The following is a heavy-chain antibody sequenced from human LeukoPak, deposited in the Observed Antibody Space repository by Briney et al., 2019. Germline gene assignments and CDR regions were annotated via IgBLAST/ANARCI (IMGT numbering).Heavy chain of an antibody. J-gene: IGHJ4*02. V-gene: IGHV4-4*07. D-gene: IGHD3-22*01. CDR2: IYTSGST. CDR1: GGSIRNYF. CDR3: ARESKTYDGSGYYHDY. Sequence: SETLSLTCSVSGGSIRNYFGSWIRQPAGKGLEWIGRIYTSGSTDYNPSLRSRVTMSVDTSTNQFSLKLTSVTAADTAVYYCARESKTYDGSGYYHDYWGQGTLVTVSS.